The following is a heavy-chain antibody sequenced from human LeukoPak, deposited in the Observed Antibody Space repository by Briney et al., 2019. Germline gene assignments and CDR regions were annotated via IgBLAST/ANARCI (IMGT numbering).Heavy chain of an antibody. CDR2: IYYSGST. CDR3: AGIVVVPAADTEGAFDI. V-gene: IGHV4-59*01. CDR1: GGSFSGYY. D-gene: IGHD2-2*01. J-gene: IGHJ3*02. Sequence: SETLSLTCAVYGGSFSGYYWSWIRQPPGKGLEWIGYIYYSGSTNYNPSLKSRVTISVDTSKNQFSLKLSSVTAADTAVYYCAGIVVVPAADTEGAFDIWGQGTMVTVSS.